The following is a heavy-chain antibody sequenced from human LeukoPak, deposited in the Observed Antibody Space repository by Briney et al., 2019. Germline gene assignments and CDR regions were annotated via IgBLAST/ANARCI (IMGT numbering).Heavy chain of an antibody. D-gene: IGHD2-2*01. CDR3: ARSYCSSTSCYGGMDV. CDR1: GFTFSDYY. Sequence: GGSLRLSCAASGFTFSDYYMSWIRQAPGKGLEWVSYISSSGSTIYYADSVKGRFTISGDNAKNSLYLQMNSLRAEDTAVYYCARSYCSSTSCYGGMDVWGQGTTVTVSS. J-gene: IGHJ6*02. CDR2: ISSSGSTI. V-gene: IGHV3-11*01.